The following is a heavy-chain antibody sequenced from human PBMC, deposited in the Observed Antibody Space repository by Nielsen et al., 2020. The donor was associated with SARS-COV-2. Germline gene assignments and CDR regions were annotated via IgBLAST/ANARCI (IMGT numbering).Heavy chain of an antibody. V-gene: IGHV1-46*01. CDR2: INPSDGST. CDR1: GFTFSIYA. Sequence: GGSLRLSCAASGFTFSIYAVHWVRQAPGQGLEWMGIINPSDGSTRYAQKFQGRVTMTRDTSTSTVYMEVSSLRSEDTALFYCTRGTDTRVVGSTFGYFDFWGQGTLVTVSS. CDR3: TRGTDTRVVGSTFGYFDF. D-gene: IGHD1-26*01. J-gene: IGHJ4*02.